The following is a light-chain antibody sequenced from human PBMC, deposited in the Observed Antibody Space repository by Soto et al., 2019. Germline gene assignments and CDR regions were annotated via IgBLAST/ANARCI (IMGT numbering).Light chain of an antibody. Sequence: ALTQPASVSGSPGQSITISCAGTSSDVGGYNYVSWYQQHPGKAPKLMIFEVSNRPSGVSNRFSGSKSGNTASLTISGLQAEDEADYYCSSYTSSSTLVVFGGGTKVTVL. CDR3: SSYTSSSTLVV. CDR2: EVS. CDR1: SSDVGGYNY. V-gene: IGLV2-14*01. J-gene: IGLJ2*01.